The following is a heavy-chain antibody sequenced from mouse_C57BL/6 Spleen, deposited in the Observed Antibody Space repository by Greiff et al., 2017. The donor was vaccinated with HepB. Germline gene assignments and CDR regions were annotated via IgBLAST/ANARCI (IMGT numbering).Heavy chain of an antibody. Sequence: EVMLVESGGGLVKPGGSLKLSCAASGFTFSSYAMSWVRQTPEKRLEWVATISDGGSYTYYPDNVKGRFTISRDNAKNNLYLQMSHLKSEDTAMYDCARERPRPSWYFDVWGTGTTVTVSS. CDR3: ARERPRPSWYFDV. CDR1: GFTFSSYA. J-gene: IGHJ1*03. V-gene: IGHV5-4*01. CDR2: ISDGGSYT.